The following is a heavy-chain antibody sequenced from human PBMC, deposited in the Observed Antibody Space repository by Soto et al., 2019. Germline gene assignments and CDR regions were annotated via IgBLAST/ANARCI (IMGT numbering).Heavy chain of an antibody. CDR2: IMPIFGTT. Sequence: SVKISCKASGGTFSSFPIAWVRQAPGQGLEWVSGIMPIFGTTKYAQNFRDRVTIYADESTSTAYMELRSLRFEDTAVYYCAMIEYSSGSDYWGQGTLVTVSS. CDR1: GGTFSSFP. V-gene: IGHV1-69*13. J-gene: IGHJ4*02. CDR3: AMIEYSSGSDY. D-gene: IGHD6-19*01.